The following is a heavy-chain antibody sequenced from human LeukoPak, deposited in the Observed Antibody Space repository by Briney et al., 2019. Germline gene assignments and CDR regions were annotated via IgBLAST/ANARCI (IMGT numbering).Heavy chain of an antibody. CDR3: AKGSIVGATRRDY. J-gene: IGHJ4*02. CDR2: ISGSGGST. Sequence: GGCLRLSCAASGFTFNSYAMSWVRQAPGKGLEWVSAISGSGGSTYYADSVKGRFTISRDNSKNTLYLQMNSLRAEDTAVYYCAKGSIVGATRRDYWGQGTLVTVSS. D-gene: IGHD1-26*01. CDR1: GFTFNSYA. V-gene: IGHV3-23*01.